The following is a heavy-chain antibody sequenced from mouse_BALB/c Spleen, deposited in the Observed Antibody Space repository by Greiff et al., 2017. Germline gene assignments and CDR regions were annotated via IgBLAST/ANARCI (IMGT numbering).Heavy chain of an antibody. J-gene: IGHJ4*01. CDR2: INPSNGRT. Sequence: VQLQQPGAELVKPGASVKLSCKASGYTFTSYWMHWVKQRPGQGLEWIGEINPSNGRTNYNEKFKSKATLTVDKSSSTAYMQLSSLTSEDSAVYYCARRSRYYAMDYWGQGTSVTVSS. CDR1: GYTFTSYW. V-gene: IGHV1S81*02. CDR3: ARRSRYYAMDY.